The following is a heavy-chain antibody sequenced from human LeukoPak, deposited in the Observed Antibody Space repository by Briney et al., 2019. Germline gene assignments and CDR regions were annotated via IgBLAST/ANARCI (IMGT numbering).Heavy chain of an antibody. J-gene: IGHJ4*02. Sequence: PGGSLRLSCAASGFTFSSYAMSWVRQAPGKGLEWVSAISGSGGSTYYADPVKGRFTISRDNSKNTLYLQMNSLRAEDTAVYYCAKGNRGYSYALNYFDYWGQGTLVTVSS. D-gene: IGHD5-18*01. CDR3: AKGNRGYSYALNYFDY. CDR1: GFTFSSYA. V-gene: IGHV3-23*01. CDR2: ISGSGGST.